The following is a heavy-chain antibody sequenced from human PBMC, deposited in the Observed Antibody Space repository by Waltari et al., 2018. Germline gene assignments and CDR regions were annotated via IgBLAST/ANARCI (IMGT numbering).Heavy chain of an antibody. Sequence: EVQLVESGGGLVQPGGSVRLSCAASGFTFSSYSMNCVRQAPGKGRKWVSYISSSSSTNYYADSVKGRFTISKDNAKNSLYLQMNSLRAEDTAVYYCAREYYDILTGYPEGYWGQGTLVTVSS. V-gene: IGHV3-48*01. CDR1: GFTFSSYS. D-gene: IGHD3-9*01. J-gene: IGHJ4*02. CDR2: ISSSSSTN. CDR3: AREYYDILTGYPEGY.